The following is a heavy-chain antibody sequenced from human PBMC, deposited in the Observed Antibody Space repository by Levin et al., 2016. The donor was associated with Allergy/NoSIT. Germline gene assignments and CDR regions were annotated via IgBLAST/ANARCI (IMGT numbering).Heavy chain of an antibody. CDR3: ATAPIYYDSSGYWDYYYYMDV. CDR1: GYTFSNYY. CDR2: IIPLFATA. J-gene: IGHJ6*03. Sequence: SVKVSCKASGYTFSNYYMHWVRQAPGQGLEWMGGIIPLFATAHYAQKFQGRVTITADESTTTAYMELSSLRSEDTAVYYCATAPIYYDSSGYWDYYYYMDVWGKGTTVTVSS. D-gene: IGHD3-22*01. V-gene: IGHV1-69*13.